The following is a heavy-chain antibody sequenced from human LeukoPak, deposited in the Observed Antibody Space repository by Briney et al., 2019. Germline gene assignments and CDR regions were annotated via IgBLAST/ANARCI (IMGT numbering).Heavy chain of an antibody. CDR2: IYSDNT. CDR3: ARESRGYDSSGYYYAWFDP. Sequence: PGGSLRLSCTVSGFTVSSNSMSWVRQAPGKGLEWVSFIYSDNTHYSDSVKGRFTISRDNSKNTLYLQMNSLRAEDTAVYYCARESRGYDSSGYYYAWFDPWGQGTLVTVSS. J-gene: IGHJ5*02. V-gene: IGHV3-66*03. D-gene: IGHD3-22*01. CDR1: GFTVSSNS.